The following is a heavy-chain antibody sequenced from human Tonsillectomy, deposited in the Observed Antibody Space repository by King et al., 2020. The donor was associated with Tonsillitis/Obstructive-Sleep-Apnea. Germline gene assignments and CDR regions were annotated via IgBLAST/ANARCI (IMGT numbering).Heavy chain of an antibody. D-gene: IGHD4-17*01. J-gene: IGHJ3*02. CDR1: GFTFSSYA. CDR2: ISGSGGST. V-gene: IGHV3-23*04. Sequence: VQLVESGGVLVQPGGSLRLSCAASGFTFSSYAMSWVRQAPGKGLEWVSAISGSGGSTYYADSVKGRFTISRDNSKNTLSLKMNSLRAADTAVYYCAKVQRVTTVTTSSAFDIWGQGTMVTVSS. CDR3: AKVQRVTTVTTSSAFDI.